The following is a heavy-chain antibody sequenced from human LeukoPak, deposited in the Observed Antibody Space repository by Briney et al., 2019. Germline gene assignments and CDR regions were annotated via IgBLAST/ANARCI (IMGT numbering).Heavy chain of an antibody. Sequence: PGGSLRLSCAASGFIFSSYAVHWVRQAPGKGLEWVAVISYDGGNKYYADSVKGRFTISRDNSKNTLYLQMNSMRAEDTAVYYCASGRDPNSVHTTIDYWGQGTLVTVSS. J-gene: IGHJ4*02. CDR3: ASGRDPNSVHTTIDY. CDR1: GFIFSSYA. D-gene: IGHD5/OR15-5a*01. V-gene: IGHV3-30-3*02. CDR2: ISYDGGNK.